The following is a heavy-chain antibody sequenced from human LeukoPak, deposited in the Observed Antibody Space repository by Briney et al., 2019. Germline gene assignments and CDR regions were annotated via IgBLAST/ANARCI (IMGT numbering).Heavy chain of an antibody. V-gene: IGHV4-4*02. Sequence: SETLSLTCAVSGGSITSCDWWAWVRQPPGRGLEWIGEIHHSGSTNYNPSSPSLKSRVTISVDTSKNQFSLKLSSVTAADTAVYYCAIDYQLLDGMDVWGQGTTVTVSS. D-gene: IGHD2-2*01. CDR2: IHHSGST. CDR1: GGSITSCDW. CDR3: AIDYQLLDGMDV. J-gene: IGHJ6*02.